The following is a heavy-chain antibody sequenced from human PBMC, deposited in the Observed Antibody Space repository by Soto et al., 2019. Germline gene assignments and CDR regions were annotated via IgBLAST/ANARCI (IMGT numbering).Heavy chain of an antibody. D-gene: IGHD3-22*01. J-gene: IGHJ3*02. CDR2: ISSSSSYI. CDR1: GFTFSSYS. CDR3: ARDSSSGYYGDAFDI. V-gene: IGHV3-21*01. Sequence: GGSLILSCAASGFTFSSYSMNWVRQAPGKGLEWVSSISSSSSYIYYADSVKGRFTISRDNAKNSLYLQMNSLRAEDTAVYYCARDSSSGYYGDAFDIWGQGTMVTVSS.